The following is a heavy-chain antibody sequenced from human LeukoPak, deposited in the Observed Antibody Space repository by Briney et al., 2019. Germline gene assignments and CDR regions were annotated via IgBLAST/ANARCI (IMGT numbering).Heavy chain of an antibody. CDR3: ARRSVDYYGSGSYGYYYYYMDV. CDR2: IYYSGST. CDR1: GGSISSYY. D-gene: IGHD3-10*01. Sequence: SETLSLTCTVSGGSISSYYWSWIRQPPGKGLEWIGYIYYSGSTNYNPSLKSRVTISVDTSKNQFSLKLSSVTAADTVVYYCARRSVDYYGSGSYGYYYYYMDVWGKGTTVTVSS. J-gene: IGHJ6*03. V-gene: IGHV4-59*08.